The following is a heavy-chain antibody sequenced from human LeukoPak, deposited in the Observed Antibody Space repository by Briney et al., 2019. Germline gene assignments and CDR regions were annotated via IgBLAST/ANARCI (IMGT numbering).Heavy chain of an antibody. Sequence: GGSLRLSCAASGFIVSANYMSWVRQTPGKGLEWVSIFYSGGATFYVDSVKGRFTISRDNSKNMLYLQMNSLRAKDTAMYYCARHHYGDYAGDYFDYWGQGTLVTVSS. CDR1: GFIVSANY. CDR3: ARHHYGDYAGDYFDY. D-gene: IGHD4-17*01. V-gene: IGHV3-66*04. J-gene: IGHJ4*02. CDR2: FYSGGAT.